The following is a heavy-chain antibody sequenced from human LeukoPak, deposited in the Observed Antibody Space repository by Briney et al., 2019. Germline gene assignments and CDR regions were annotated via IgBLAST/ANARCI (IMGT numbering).Heavy chain of an antibody. CDR2: IIPIFGTA. V-gene: IGHV1-69*05. CDR3: ARDHDILTGYLDY. Sequence: SVKVSCKASGGTFSSYAISWVRQAPGQGLEWMGGIIPIFGTANYAQRFQGRVTITTDESTSTAYMELSSLRSEDTAVYYCARDHDILTGYLDYWGQGTLVTVSS. D-gene: IGHD3-9*01. CDR1: GGTFSSYA. J-gene: IGHJ4*02.